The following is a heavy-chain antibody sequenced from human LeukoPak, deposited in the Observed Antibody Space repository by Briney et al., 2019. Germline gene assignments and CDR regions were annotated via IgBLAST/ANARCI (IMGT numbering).Heavy chain of an antibody. CDR3: ARRYYDALTGYYPFDH. V-gene: IGHV1-2*02. Sequence: GASVKVSGKASGYTSTGYYMHWVRQAPGQGREWMGWINPNSGGTNYAQKFQGRVTMTRDTSIRTVYMELSRLTSADTAVFYCARRYYDALTGYYPFDHWRQGTLVTVSS. CDR1: GYTSTGYY. J-gene: IGHJ4*02. CDR2: INPNSGGT. D-gene: IGHD3-9*01.